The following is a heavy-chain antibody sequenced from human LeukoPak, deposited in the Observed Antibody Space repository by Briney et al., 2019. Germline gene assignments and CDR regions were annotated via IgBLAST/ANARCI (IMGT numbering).Heavy chain of an antibody. J-gene: IGHJ4*02. Sequence: PGGSLRLSCAASGFSFSYYGMHWVRQPPGKGLEWVAFIRYSANDRYYADSVKGRFTISRDNSKNTLYLQMNSLRAEDTAVYYCARDRVAPFAYWGQGTLVTVSS. CDR3: ARDRVAPFAY. CDR1: GFSFSYYG. V-gene: IGHV3-30*02. CDR2: IRYSANDR.